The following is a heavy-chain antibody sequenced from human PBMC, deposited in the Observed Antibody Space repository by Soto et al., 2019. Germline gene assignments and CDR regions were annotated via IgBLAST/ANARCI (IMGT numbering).Heavy chain of an antibody. J-gene: IGHJ3*02. V-gene: IGHV1-69*02. Sequence: QVQLVQSGAEVKKPGSSVKVSCKASGGTFSSYTISWVRQAPGQGLEWMGRIIPILGIANYAQKFQGRVTITADKSTSTAYMELSSLRSEDTAVYYCARVDTAMVTSAFDIWGQGTMVTVSS. CDR2: IIPILGIA. CDR3: ARVDTAMVTSAFDI. CDR1: GGTFSSYT. D-gene: IGHD5-18*01.